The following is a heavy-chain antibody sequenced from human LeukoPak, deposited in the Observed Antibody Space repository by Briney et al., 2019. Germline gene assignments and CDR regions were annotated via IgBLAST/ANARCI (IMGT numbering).Heavy chain of an antibody. J-gene: IGHJ5*02. CDR2: MSPKSGNT. Sequence: ASVKVSCKASGYTFTSYDINWVRQATGQGLEWMGWMSPKSGNTGYAQKFQGRVTMTTDTSTSTAYMELRSLRSDDTAVYYCAREGSLAFDPWGQGTLVTVSS. CDR3: AREGSLAFDP. V-gene: IGHV1-8*01. CDR1: GYTFTSYD.